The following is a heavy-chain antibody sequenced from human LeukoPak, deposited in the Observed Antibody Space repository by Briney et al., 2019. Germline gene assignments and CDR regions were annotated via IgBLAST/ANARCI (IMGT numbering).Heavy chain of an antibody. V-gene: IGHV4-31*03. CDR1: GGSISSGGYY. D-gene: IGHD3-10*01. Sequence: KPSETLSLTCTVSGGSISSGGYYWSWIRQHPGKGLEWIGYIYYSGSTYYNPSLKSRVTISVDTSKNQFSLKLSSVTAAVTAVYYCARVLRAGSVRLLWFGERGWFDPWGQGTLVTVSS. CDR2: IYYSGST. CDR3: ARVLRAGSVRLLWFGERGWFDP. J-gene: IGHJ5*02.